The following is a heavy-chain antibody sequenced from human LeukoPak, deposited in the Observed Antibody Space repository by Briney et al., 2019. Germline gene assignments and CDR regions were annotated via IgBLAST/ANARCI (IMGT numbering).Heavy chain of an antibody. CDR2: IHQHGNEK. J-gene: IGHJ4*02. CDR1: GFTFSNYW. Sequence: GGSVRLSCAASGFTFSNYWMSWVRQAPGKGLEWVASIHQHGNEKYFVDSVRGRFTISRDNAKNSLCLQMSSLRAEDTAVYYCATLNGPLFEYWGQGTLVTVSS. CDR3: ATLNGPLFEY. V-gene: IGHV3-7*01. D-gene: IGHD2-8*01.